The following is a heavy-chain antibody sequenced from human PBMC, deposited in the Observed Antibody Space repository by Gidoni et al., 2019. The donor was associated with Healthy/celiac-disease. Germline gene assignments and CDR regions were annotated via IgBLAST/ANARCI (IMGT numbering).Heavy chain of an antibody. V-gene: IGHV3-33*01. J-gene: IGHJ4*02. CDR1: GFTFSSYG. CDR2: IWYDGSNK. D-gene: IGHD2-21*02. CDR3: AGAYCGGDCYTEFDY. Sequence: QVQLVESGGGVVQPGRSLRLSCAASGFTFSSYGMHWVRQAPGKGLEWVAVIWYDGSNKYYADSVKGRFTISRDNSKNTLYLQMNSLRAEDTAVYYCAGAYCGGDCYTEFDYWGQGTLVTVSS.